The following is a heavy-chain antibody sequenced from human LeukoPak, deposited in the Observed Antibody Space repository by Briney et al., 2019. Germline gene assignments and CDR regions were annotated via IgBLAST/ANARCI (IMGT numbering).Heavy chain of an antibody. CDR2: ISASGAYT. CDR3: ARGGWGGSYFDAFDL. CDR1: GFTFNNYA. D-gene: IGHD1-26*01. Sequence: GGSLRLSCAASGFTFNNYAMNWVRQAPGKGLEWVSGISASGAYTYYEDSVKGRFTISGDNSKNTLYLQMSSLRGDDTAVYYCARGGWGGSYFDAFDLWGQGTMVIVSS. V-gene: IGHV3-23*01. J-gene: IGHJ3*01.